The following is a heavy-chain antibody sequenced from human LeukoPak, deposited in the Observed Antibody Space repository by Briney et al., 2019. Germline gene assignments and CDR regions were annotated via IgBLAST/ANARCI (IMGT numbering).Heavy chain of an antibody. D-gene: IGHD4-17*01. Sequence: GGSLRLSCAASGFTFSSYWMSWVRQAPGKVLECVVNIKQDGSEKYYVTSVKGRFTISRDNAKNSLYLQMNSLRAEDTAVYYCARDNRWPSTYGDYFHDAFDIWGQGTMVTVSS. V-gene: IGHV3-7*05. CDR1: GFTFSSYW. J-gene: IGHJ3*02. CDR2: IKQDGSEK. CDR3: ARDNRWPSTYGDYFHDAFDI.